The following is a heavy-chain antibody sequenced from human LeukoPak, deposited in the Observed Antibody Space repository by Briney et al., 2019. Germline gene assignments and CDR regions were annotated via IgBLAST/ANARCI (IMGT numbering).Heavy chain of an antibody. V-gene: IGHV1-2*02. CDR3: ARVQKASYNWFDP. CDR1: GYTFTSYY. Sequence: GASVKVSCKASGYTFTSYYMHWVRQAPGQGLEWMGWINPNNGGTSYGQTFQGRVTMTRDTSISTVYLELTSLTSVDTAMYYCARVQKASYNWFDPWGQATMVTVSS. CDR2: INPNNGGT. J-gene: IGHJ5*02. D-gene: IGHD6-6*01.